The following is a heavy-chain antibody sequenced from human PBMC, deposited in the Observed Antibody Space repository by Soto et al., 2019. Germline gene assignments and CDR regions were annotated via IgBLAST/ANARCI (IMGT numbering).Heavy chain of an antibody. CDR2: TYFRSKWYN. Sequence: SQTLSLTCAISGDSVSSNTASWNWIRQSPSRGLEWLGRTYFRSKWYNDYAVSVRSRIIINPDTSNNQFSLQLNSVTPEDTAVYFCAKGDNLGPKTGYAFDPWGQGIMVTVSS. J-gene: IGHJ5*02. CDR1: GDSVSSNTAS. D-gene: IGHD5-12*01. V-gene: IGHV6-1*01. CDR3: AKGDNLGPKTGYAFDP.